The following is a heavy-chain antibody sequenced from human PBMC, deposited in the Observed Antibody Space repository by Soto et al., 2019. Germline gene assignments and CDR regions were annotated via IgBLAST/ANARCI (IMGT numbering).Heavy chain of an antibody. J-gene: IGHJ6*02. CDR3: ARDTAPYYGMDG. CDR1: GFPFISYA. D-gene: IGHD5-18*01. CDR2: ISYDGSNK. V-gene: IGHV3-30-3*01. Sequence: GVSLRLSCAASGFPFISYAMHWVRQAPGKGLEWVAVISYDGSNKYYADSVKGRFTISRDNSKNTLYLQMNSLRAEDTAVYYCARDTAPYYGMDGWGQGTTVTVSS.